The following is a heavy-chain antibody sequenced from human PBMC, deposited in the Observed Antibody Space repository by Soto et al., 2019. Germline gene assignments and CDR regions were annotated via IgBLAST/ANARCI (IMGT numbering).Heavy chain of an antibody. J-gene: IGHJ4*02. Sequence: ASVKVSCKASGYSFTSLDINWVRQATGQGLEWMGWMQPSSGRTGYAQKFQGRVTMTRDTSINTAYMELSSLTSDDTAFYYCARGVTAGVDYWGQGTLVTVSS. CDR2: MQPSSGRT. D-gene: IGHD1-26*01. V-gene: IGHV1-8*01. CDR3: ARGVTAGVDY. CDR1: GYSFTSLD.